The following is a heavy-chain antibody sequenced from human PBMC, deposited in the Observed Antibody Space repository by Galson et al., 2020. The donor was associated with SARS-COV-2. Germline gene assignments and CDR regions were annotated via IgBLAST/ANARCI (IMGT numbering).Heavy chain of an antibody. V-gene: IGHV3-23*01. Sequence: GGSLRLSCAASGFTFSSYAMSWVRQAPGKGLEWLSVISGSGGTTYCADSMKGRFTISRDNSKNTLYLHMNSLRAEDTAVYYCAKNRDSSGYYSVAGYWGQGTLVTVSS. J-gene: IGHJ4*02. D-gene: IGHD3-22*01. CDR3: AKNRDSSGYYSVAGY. CDR1: GFTFSSYA. CDR2: ISGSGGTT.